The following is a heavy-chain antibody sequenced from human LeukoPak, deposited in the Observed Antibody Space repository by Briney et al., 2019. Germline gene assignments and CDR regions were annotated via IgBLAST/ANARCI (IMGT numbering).Heavy chain of an antibody. D-gene: IGHD5-18*01. V-gene: IGHV4-34*01. CDR1: GGSFSGYY. Sequence: SETLSLTCAVYGGSFSGYYWSWIRQPPGKGLEWIGEINHSGSTNYNPSLKSRVTISVDTSKNQFSLKLSSVTAADTAVYYCASRRGYSYGYSHRNWFDPWGQGTLVTVSS. CDR2: INHSGST. CDR3: ASRRGYSYGYSHRNWFDP. J-gene: IGHJ5*02.